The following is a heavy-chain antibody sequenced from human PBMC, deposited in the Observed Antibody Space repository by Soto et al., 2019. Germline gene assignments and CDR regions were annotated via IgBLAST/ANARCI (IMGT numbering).Heavy chain of an antibody. V-gene: IGHV4-31*03. D-gene: IGHD6-19*01. CDR3: ARVHVMVVAGSTFDY. J-gene: IGHJ4*01. CDR2: IYFSGNT. CDR1: GGSISSGGYY. Sequence: SETLSLTCTVSGGSISSGGYYWNWIRQHPGKGLEWIGYIYFSGNTYYNPSLKSRVTISVDTSNNQFSLRLTSVTAADTAVYYCARVHVMVVAGSTFDYWGHGTLVTVSS.